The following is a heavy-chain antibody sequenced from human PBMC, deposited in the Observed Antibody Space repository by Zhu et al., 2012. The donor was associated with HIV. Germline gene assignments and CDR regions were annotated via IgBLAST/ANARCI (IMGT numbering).Heavy chain of an antibody. D-gene: IGHD3-10*01. V-gene: IGHV4-38-2*01. J-gene: IGHJ4*02. CDR2: IYHSGST. CDR1: GYSISSGYY. Sequence: QVQLQESGPGLVKPSETLSLTCAVSGYSISSGYYWGWIRQPPGKGLEWIGSIYHSGSTYYNPSLKSRVTISVDTSKNQFSLKLSSVTAADTAVYYCARRWWGYGSGSYYTNWGQGTLVTVSS. CDR3: ARRWWGYGSGSYYTN.